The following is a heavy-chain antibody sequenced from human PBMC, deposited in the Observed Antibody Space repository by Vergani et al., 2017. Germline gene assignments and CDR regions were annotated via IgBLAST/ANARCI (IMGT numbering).Heavy chain of an antibody. V-gene: IGHV3-48*01. CDR2: ISSSSSTI. CDR1: GFTFSSYS. D-gene: IGHD6-13*01. Sequence: EVQLVESGGGLVQPGGSLRLSCAASGFTFSSYSMNWVRQAPGKGLEWVSYISSSSSTIYYADSVKGRFTISRDNAKNSLYLQMNSLRAEDTAVYYCARDWSIAAAGSAFDSWGQGTMVTVSS. CDR3: ARDWSIAAAGSAFDS. J-gene: IGHJ3*02.